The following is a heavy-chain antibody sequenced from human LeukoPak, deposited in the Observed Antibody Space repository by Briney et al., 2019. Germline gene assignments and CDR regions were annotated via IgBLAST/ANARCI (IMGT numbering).Heavy chain of an antibody. CDR2: ISYDGSNK. D-gene: IGHD3-22*01. CDR3: AKDRRAYYDSSGFDY. Sequence: GRSLRLSCAASGFTFSSYAMHWVRQAPGKGLEWVAVISYDGSNKYYADSVKGRFTISRDNSKDTLYPQMNSLRAEDTAVYYCAKDRRAYYDSSGFDYWGQGTLVTVSS. J-gene: IGHJ4*02. CDR1: GFTFSSYA. V-gene: IGHV3-30*04.